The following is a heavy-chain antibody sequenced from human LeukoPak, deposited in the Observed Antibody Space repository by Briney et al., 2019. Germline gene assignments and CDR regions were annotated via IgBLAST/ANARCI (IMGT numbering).Heavy chain of an antibody. J-gene: IGHJ5*02. D-gene: IGHD3-16*01. V-gene: IGHV3-30*18. CDR1: GFTFSSYG. Sequence: GGSLRLSCAASGFTFSSYGMPWVRQAPGKGLEWVAVISYDGSNKYYADSVKGRFTISRDNSKNTLYLQMNSLRAEDTAVYYCAKTGEAWASSNWFDPWGQGTLVTVSS. CDR2: ISYDGSNK. CDR3: AKTGEAWASSNWFDP.